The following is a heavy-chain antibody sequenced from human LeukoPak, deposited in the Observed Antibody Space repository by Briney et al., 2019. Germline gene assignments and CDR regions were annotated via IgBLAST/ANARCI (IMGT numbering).Heavy chain of an antibody. V-gene: IGHV1-3*01. CDR2: INAGNGNT. Sequence: GASVKVSCKASGYTFTSYAMHWVRQAPGQRLEWMGWINAGNGNTKYSQKFQGRVTITRDTSASTAYMELSSLRSEDTAVYYCARDPDFAVSGSSHGGDYWGQGTLVTVSS. CDR3: ARDPDFAVSGSSHGGDY. D-gene: IGHD1-26*01. J-gene: IGHJ4*02. CDR1: GYTFTSYA.